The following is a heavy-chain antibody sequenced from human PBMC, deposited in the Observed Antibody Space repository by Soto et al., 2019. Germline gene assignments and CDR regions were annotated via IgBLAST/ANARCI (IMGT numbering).Heavy chain of an antibody. CDR1: GFTFSSYS. D-gene: IGHD2-2*03. J-gene: IGHJ4*02. CDR3: ARDMDG. V-gene: IGHV3-48*01. CDR2: ISSSSSTI. Sequence: EVQVVESGGGLVQPGGSLRLSCAASGFTFSSYSMNWVRQAPGKGLEWVSYISSSSSTIFYADSVKGRFTISRDNAKNSLYLEMNSLRAEDTAVYYCARDMDGGGQGTLVTVSS.